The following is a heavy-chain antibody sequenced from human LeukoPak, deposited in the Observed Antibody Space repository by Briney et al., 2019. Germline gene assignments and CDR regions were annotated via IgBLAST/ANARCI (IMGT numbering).Heavy chain of an antibody. J-gene: IGHJ6*03. D-gene: IGHD3-3*01. V-gene: IGHV4-59*11. CDR2: IYYSGST. Sequence: SETLSPTCTVSGGSLSSHYWSWIRQPPGKGLEWIGYIYYSGSTNYNPSLKSRVTISVDTSKNQFSLKLSSVTAADTAVYYCASLGPTIFGVVDSYMDVWGKGTTVTVSS. CDR1: GGSLSSHY. CDR3: ASLGPTIFGVVDSYMDV.